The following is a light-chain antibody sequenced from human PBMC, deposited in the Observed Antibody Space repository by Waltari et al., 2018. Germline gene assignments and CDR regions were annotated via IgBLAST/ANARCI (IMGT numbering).Light chain of an antibody. CDR1: QTITKF. CDR3: QQTYTSPRT. V-gene: IGKV1-39*01. Sequence: DIQMTQSPSTLSASVGDRVTITCRASQTITKFLSWYQQKTGKAPKLLIYAASRLQSGVPSRFSGSGSGTDFALTISNLQPEDFATYFCQQTYTSPRTFGQGTKVEIK. CDR2: AAS. J-gene: IGKJ1*01.